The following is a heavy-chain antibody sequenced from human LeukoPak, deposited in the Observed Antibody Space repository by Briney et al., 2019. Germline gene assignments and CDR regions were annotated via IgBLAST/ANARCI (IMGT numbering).Heavy chain of an antibody. V-gene: IGHV5-51*01. CDR2: TYRGDSDT. CDR3: ARRRGYVLDY. CDR1: GYSFTSYW. D-gene: IGHD5-12*01. J-gene: IGHJ4*02. Sequence: GESLKISCKCSGYSFTSYWIGWVRQMPGKGLEWMGITYRGDSDTRYSPSFQGQVTISADKSISTAYLQWSSLKASDTAMYFCARRRGYVLDYWGQGTLVTVSS.